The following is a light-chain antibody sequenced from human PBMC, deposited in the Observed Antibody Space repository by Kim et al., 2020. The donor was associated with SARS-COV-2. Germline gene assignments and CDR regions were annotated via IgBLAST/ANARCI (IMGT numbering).Light chain of an antibody. V-gene: IGLV1-40*01. J-gene: IGLJ2*01. CDR1: NSNIGAGYE. CDR2: NDY. Sequence: QSALTQPPSMSGAPGQSVTFSCTGSNSNIGAGYEVHWYQQLPGTAPKLLIYNDYRRPSGVPDRFSGSRSATSASLAITGLQAEDEADYYCQSYDTGLRGIIFGGGTQLTVL. CDR3: QSYDTGLRGII.